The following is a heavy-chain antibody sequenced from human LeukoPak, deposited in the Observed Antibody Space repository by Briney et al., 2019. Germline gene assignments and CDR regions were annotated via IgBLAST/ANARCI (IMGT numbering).Heavy chain of an antibody. Sequence: SETLSLTCAVYGGSFSGYYWSWIRQPPGKGLEWIGEINHSGSTNYNPSLKSRVTISVDRSKNQFSLKLSSVTAADTAVYYCARAGGLGYCSGGSCPNYYYYGMDVWGQGTTVTVSS. V-gene: IGHV4-34*01. D-gene: IGHD2-15*01. CDR1: GGSFSGYY. J-gene: IGHJ6*02. CDR3: ARAGGLGYCSGGSCPNYYYYGMDV. CDR2: INHSGST.